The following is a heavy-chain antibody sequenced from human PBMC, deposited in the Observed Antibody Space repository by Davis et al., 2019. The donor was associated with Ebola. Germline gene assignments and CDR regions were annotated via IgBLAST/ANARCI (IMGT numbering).Heavy chain of an antibody. V-gene: IGHV4-39*07. Sequence: SETLSLTCTVSGGSISSSSYYWGWIRQPPGKGLEWIGSIYYSGSTYYNPSLKSRVTISVDTSKNQFSLKLSSVTAADTAVYYCARGWRYYDSSGYYYGFDYWGQGTLVTVSS. D-gene: IGHD3-22*01. CDR2: IYYSGST. CDR3: ARGWRYYDSSGYYYGFDY. J-gene: IGHJ4*02. CDR1: GGSISSSSYY.